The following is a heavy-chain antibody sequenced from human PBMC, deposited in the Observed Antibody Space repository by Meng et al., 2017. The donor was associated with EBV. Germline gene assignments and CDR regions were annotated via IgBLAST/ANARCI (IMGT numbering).Heavy chain of an antibody. CDR3: VRDLWLRIGECV. J-gene: IGHJ4*02. Sequence: QGQLVQVGAEVKKPGSSGKVSCKGSGDNFTNFGISWVRQATGQGLEWMGDITPVFGIANYAESFQGRVTISADTSTRTAYMDLSSLRSDDTAVYYCVRDLWLRIGECVWGQGTLVTVSS. D-gene: IGHD5-12*01. CDR2: ITPVFGIA. V-gene: IGHV1-69*17. CDR1: GDNFTNFG.